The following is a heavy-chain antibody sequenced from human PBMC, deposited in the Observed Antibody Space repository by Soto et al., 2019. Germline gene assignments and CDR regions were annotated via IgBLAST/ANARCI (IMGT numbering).Heavy chain of an antibody. CDR1: GFTVSSYG. CDR2: IWYDGSNK. J-gene: IGHJ3*02. V-gene: IGHV3-33*01. D-gene: IGHD6-25*01. CDR3: ARVVGYGFDI. Sequence: QVQLVESGGGVVQPGRSLRLSCAASGFTVSSYGMHWVRQAPGKGLERVAVIWYDGSNKYYADSVKGRFTTSRDKYKNTLYLQMNSRRAEDTAVYYCARVVGYGFDIWCQGTMVTVSS.